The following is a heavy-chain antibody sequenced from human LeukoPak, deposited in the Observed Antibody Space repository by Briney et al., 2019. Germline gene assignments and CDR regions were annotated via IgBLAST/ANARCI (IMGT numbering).Heavy chain of an antibody. D-gene: IGHD3-3*01. CDR3: AKDLLGFLEHPDI. V-gene: IGHV3-23*01. CDR1: GFTFSSYA. Sequence: GGSLRLSCAASGFTFSSYAMSWVRQAPGKGLEWVSAISGSGGSTYYADSVKGRFTISRGNSKNTLYLQMNSLRAEDTAVYYCAKDLLGFLEHPDIWGQGTMVTVSS. J-gene: IGHJ3*02. CDR2: ISGSGGST.